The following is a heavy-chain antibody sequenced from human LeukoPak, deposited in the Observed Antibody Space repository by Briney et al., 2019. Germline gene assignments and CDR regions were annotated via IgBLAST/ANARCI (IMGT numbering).Heavy chain of an antibody. CDR3: ASRPRYSSGWYGWDY. D-gene: IGHD6-19*01. J-gene: IGHJ4*02. CDR2: INHSGST. Sequence: SSETLSLTCAVYGGSFSGYYWSWIRQPPGKGLEWIGEINHSGSTNYNPSLKGRVTISVDTSKNQFSLKLSSVTAADTAVYYCASRPRYSSGWYGWDYWGQGTLVTVSS. V-gene: IGHV4-34*01. CDR1: GGSFSGYY.